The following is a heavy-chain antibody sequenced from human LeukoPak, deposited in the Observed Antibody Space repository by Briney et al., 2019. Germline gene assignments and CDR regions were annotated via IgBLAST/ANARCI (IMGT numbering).Heavy chain of an antibody. Sequence: PSQTLSLTCTVSGGSISSGGYYWSWIRQHPGTGLEWIGYIYYSGSTYYNPSLKSRVTISVDTSKNQFSLKLSSVTAADTAVYYCARTGGGAVAGSVGFDYWGQGTLVTVSS. V-gene: IGHV4-31*03. CDR1: GGSISSGGYY. J-gene: IGHJ4*02. D-gene: IGHD6-19*01. CDR3: ARTGGGAVAGSVGFDY. CDR2: IYYSGST.